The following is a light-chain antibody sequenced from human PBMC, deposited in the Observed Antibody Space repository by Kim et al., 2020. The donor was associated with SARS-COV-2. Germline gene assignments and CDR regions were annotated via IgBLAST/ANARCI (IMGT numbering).Light chain of an antibody. CDR1: QGITND. V-gene: IGKV1-6*01. CDR2: AAS. J-gene: IGKJ3*01. Sequence: AIQMTQSPSSLSASLGDRVTITCRASQGITNDLGWYQQKPGNPPKLLIYAASRLQTGVPSRFSGSGSDTEFTLTISSLQPEDFATYYCLHDYNYPFTFGPGTKLEI. CDR3: LHDYNYPFT.